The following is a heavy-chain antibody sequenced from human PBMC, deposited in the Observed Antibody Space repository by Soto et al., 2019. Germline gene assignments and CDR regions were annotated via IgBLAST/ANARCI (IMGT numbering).Heavy chain of an antibody. V-gene: IGHV3-74*01. CDR1: GFTFRSYW. Sequence: GGSLRLSCAASGFTFRSYWMHWVRQAPGKGLVWVSRINSDGSSTLYADSVKGRFTISRDNAKNTLYLQMNSLRAEDTAVYYCAPSRFSGVITESWGQGTLVTVPS. CDR2: INSDGSST. J-gene: IGHJ5*02. CDR3: APSRFSGVITES. D-gene: IGHD3-10*01.